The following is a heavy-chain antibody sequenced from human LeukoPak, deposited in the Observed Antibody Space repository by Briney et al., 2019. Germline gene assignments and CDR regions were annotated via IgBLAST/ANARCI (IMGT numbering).Heavy chain of an antibody. Sequence: SGPTLVNPIQTLTLTCTFSGFSLSTSGVGVGWIRQPPRKALEWLALIYWDDDKRYSPSLKSRLTITKDTSKNQVVLTLTNMDPVDTAIYYCARGSVASAGSYFDYWGQGTLVTVSS. J-gene: IGHJ4*02. CDR1: GFSLSTSGVG. V-gene: IGHV2-5*02. CDR2: IYWDDDK. CDR3: ARGSVASAGSYFDY. D-gene: IGHD6-13*01.